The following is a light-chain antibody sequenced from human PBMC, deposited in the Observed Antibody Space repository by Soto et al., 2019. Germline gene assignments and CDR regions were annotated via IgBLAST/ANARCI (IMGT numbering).Light chain of an antibody. CDR2: AAS. Sequence: DLQLTQSPSFLSASVGDRVTITCRASQGISSSLAWYQQKPGKAPNLLIYAASTLQTWLPSRFGDSVSGAEFALTISILQPEDCAAYDCEHLWAYPLDVGKGTRLDIK. V-gene: IGKV1-9*01. J-gene: IGKJ5*01. CDR1: QGISSS. CDR3: EHLWAYPLD.